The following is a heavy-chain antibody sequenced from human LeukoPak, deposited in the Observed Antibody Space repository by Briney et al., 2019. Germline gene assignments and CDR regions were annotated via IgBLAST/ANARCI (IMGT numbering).Heavy chain of an antibody. CDR3: AKDTIPPGYYDSSGYFDY. CDR2: IRYDGSNK. J-gene: IGHJ4*02. V-gene: IGHV3-30*02. Sequence: GGSLRLSCAASGFTFSSYGMHWVRQAPGKGLEWVAFIRYDGSNKYYADSVKGRFTISRDNSKNTLYLQMNSLRAEDTAVYYCAKDTIPPGYYDSSGYFDYWGQGTLVTVSS. D-gene: IGHD3-22*01. CDR1: GFTFSSYG.